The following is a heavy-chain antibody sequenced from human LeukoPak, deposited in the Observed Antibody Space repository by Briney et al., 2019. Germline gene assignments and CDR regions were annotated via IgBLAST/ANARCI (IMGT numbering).Heavy chain of an antibody. CDR2: INHSGST. J-gene: IGHJ4*02. D-gene: IGHD2-2*01. CDR1: GGSFSGYY. Sequence: SETLSLTCAVHGGSFSGYYWSWIRQPPGKGLEWIGEINHSGSTNYNPSLKSRVTISVDTSKNQFSLKLSSVTAADTAVYYCARGRCSSTSCYVIDYWDQGTLVTVSS. CDR3: ARGRCSSTSCYVIDY. V-gene: IGHV4-34*01.